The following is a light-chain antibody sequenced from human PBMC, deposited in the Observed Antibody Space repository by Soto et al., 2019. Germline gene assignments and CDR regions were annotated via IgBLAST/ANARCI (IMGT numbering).Light chain of an antibody. Sequence: DIQLTQSPSTLSASVGERVTITCRASQSVSNWLAWYQQKPGKAPKLLIYKASILESGVPSRFGGSGSETDFPLTLNSLQPDDFATYYRQQFSSRSSTFGPGTTLEIK. V-gene: IGKV1-5*03. CDR1: QSVSNW. CDR2: KAS. CDR3: QQFSSRSST. J-gene: IGKJ2*01.